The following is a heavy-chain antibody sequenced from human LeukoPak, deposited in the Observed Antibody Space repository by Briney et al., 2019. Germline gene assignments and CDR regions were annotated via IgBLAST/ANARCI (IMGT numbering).Heavy chain of an antibody. CDR3: ASRSSGWRSDY. Sequence: SQTLSLTCTVSGGSISSGDYYWSWIRQPPGKGLEWIGYIYYSGSTYYNPSLKSRVTISLDTSKNQFSLKLSSVTAADTAVYYCASRSSGWRSDYWGQGTLVTVSS. CDR2: IYYSGST. D-gene: IGHD6-19*01. CDR1: GGSISSGDYY. V-gene: IGHV4-30-4*08. J-gene: IGHJ4*02.